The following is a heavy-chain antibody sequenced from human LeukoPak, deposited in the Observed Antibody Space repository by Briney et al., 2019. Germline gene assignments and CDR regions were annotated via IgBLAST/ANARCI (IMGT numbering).Heavy chain of an antibody. J-gene: IGHJ6*02. V-gene: IGHV3-33*01. D-gene: IGHD4-17*01. CDR1: GFTFSSYG. Sequence: GGSLRLSCAASGFTFSSYGMHWVRQAPGKGLEWVAVIWYDGSNKYYADSVKGRFTISRDNSKNTLYLQMNSLRVEDTAVYYCARDRATVTLYYYYGMDIWGQGTTVTVSS. CDR2: IWYDGSNK. CDR3: ARDRATVTLYYYYGMDI.